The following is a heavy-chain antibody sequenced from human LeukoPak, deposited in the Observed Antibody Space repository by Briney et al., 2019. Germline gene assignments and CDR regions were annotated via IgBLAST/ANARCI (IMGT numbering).Heavy chain of an antibody. J-gene: IGHJ2*01. Sequence: SETLSLTCAVSGASINNNYWTWVRQPPGKGLEWIGYIYSNGNTNYNPSLKGRVTMSIETSKNQFSLQLPSVTAADTAVYYCASGTFDGPLYGTYWYFHVWGRGSLVTVSS. CDR1: GASINNNY. D-gene: IGHD1-14*01. CDR2: IYSNGNT. V-gene: IGHV4-59*01. CDR3: ASGTFDGPLYGTYWYFHV.